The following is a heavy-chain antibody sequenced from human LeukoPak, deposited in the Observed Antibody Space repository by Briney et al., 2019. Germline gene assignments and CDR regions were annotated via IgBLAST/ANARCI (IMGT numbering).Heavy chain of an antibody. CDR3: ARDAVAGTGYYYYYMDV. J-gene: IGHJ6*03. Sequence: GASVKVSCKASGYTFTGYYMHWVRQAPGQGLEWMGWINPNSGGTNYAQKFQGRVTMTRDTSISTAYMELSRLRSDDTAVYYCARDAVAGTGYYYYYMDVWGKGTTDTVSS. CDR1: GYTFTGYY. CDR2: INPNSGGT. D-gene: IGHD6-19*01. V-gene: IGHV1-2*02.